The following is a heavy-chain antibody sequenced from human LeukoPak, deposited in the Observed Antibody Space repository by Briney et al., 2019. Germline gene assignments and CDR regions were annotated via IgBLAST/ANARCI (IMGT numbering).Heavy chain of an antibody. Sequence: GGSLRLSCAASGFTFSSYGMSWVRQAPGKGLEWVSAISGSGGSTYYADSVKGRFTISRDTSRNTVFLQMNSLRPEDTAVYYCVRATWDYWGQGTLVTVSS. CDR1: GFTFSSYG. J-gene: IGHJ4*01. V-gene: IGHV3-23*01. CDR3: VRATWDY. CDR2: ISGSGGST.